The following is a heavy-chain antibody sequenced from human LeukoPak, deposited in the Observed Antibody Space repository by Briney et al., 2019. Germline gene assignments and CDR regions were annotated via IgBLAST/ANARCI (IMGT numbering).Heavy chain of an antibody. Sequence: PSETLSLTCAVYGGSFSGYYWSWIRQPPGKGLEWIGEINHSGSTNYNPSLKSRVTISVDTSKNQFSLKLSPVTAADTAVYYCARQERSVVPAAGGAFDIWGQGTMVTVSS. V-gene: IGHV4-34*01. J-gene: IGHJ3*02. CDR1: GGSFSGYY. CDR2: INHSGST. CDR3: ARQERSVVPAAGGAFDI. D-gene: IGHD2-2*01.